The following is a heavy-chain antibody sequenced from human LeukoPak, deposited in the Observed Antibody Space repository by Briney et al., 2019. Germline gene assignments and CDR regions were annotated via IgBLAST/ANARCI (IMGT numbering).Heavy chain of an antibody. V-gene: IGHV4-4*09. CDR2: IYTSGIT. J-gene: IGHJ6*03. CDR1: GGSISSYY. D-gene: IGHD3-10*01. CDR3: ARHYPDYYYYMDV. Sequence: PSETLSLTCTVSGGSISSYYWSWLRQPPGKGLEWIGYIYTSGITNYNPSLKSRVTISVDTSKNQFSLKLSSVTAADTAVYYCARHYPDYYYYMDVWGKGTTVTVSS.